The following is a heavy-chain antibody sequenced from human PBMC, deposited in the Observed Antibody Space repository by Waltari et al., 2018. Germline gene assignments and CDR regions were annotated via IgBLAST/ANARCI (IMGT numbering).Heavy chain of an antibody. V-gene: IGHV3-74*01. CDR1: GVPPTRDY. Sequence: EVQLVESGGGLVQPGGSLRLSCTAAGVPPTRDYMHWVRQAPGKGLVWVSHINSDGSTTRYADSVKGRFTISRDKAGTTVYLQMNSLRVEDTALYFCAREVHDFDTWGQGTMVTVSS. J-gene: IGHJ3*02. CDR2: INSDGSTT. CDR3: AREVHDFDT.